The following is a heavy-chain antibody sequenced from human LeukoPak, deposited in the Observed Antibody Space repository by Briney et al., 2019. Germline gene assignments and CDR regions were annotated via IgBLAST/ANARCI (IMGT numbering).Heavy chain of an antibody. J-gene: IGHJ5*02. CDR1: GYTFTNFD. V-gene: IGHV1-8*01. D-gene: IGHD3-22*01. CDR2: MNPNSGNT. Sequence: ASVKVSCKASGYTFTNFDINWVRQAPGQGLEWMGWMNPNSGNTGYARKFQGRVTITRNTSISTAYMELSSLRSEDTAVYYCARGRRSSGYREFDPWGQGTLVTVSS. CDR3: ARGRRSSGYREFDP.